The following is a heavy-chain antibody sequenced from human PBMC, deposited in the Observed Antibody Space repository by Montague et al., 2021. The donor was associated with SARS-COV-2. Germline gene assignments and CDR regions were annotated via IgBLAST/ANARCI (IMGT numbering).Heavy chain of an antibody. V-gene: IGHV4-39*01. J-gene: IGHJ5*02. Sequence: SETLSLTCTVSGGSISSSSYYWGWIRQPPGKGLEWIGSIYYSGSTYYNPSLKSRVTISVDTSKNQFSLNLSSVTAADTAVYYCARHHPRTTSFVVVTIGSWFDPWGQGTLVTVSS. CDR3: ARHHPRTTSFVVVTIGSWFDP. CDR1: GGSISSSSYY. D-gene: IGHD3-3*01. CDR2: IYYSGST.